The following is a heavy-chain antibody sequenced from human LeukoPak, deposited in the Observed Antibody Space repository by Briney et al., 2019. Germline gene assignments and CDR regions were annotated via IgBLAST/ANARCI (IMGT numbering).Heavy chain of an antibody. CDR2: INPNSGGT. Sequence: ASVKVSCKASGYTFTGYYMHWVRQAPGQGLEWMGWINPNSGGTNYAQKFQGRVTMTRDTSISTAYMELSRLRSDDTAVYYCARRAYSSGWPTGNWFDPWGQGTLVTVSS. CDR3: ARRAYSSGWPTGNWFDP. CDR1: GYTFTGYY. J-gene: IGHJ5*02. D-gene: IGHD6-19*01. V-gene: IGHV1-2*02.